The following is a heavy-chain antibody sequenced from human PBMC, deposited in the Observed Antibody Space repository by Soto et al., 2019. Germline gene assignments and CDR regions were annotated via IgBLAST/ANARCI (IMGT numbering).Heavy chain of an antibody. CDR2: INHSGST. Sequence: SETLSLTCAVHGGSFSGYYWSWIRQPPGKGLEWIGEINHSGSTNYNPSLKSRVTISVDTSKNQFSLKLSSVTAADTAVYYCAKDSSGYYPWGQGTLVTVSS. D-gene: IGHD3-22*01. CDR1: GGSFSGYY. CDR3: AKDSSGYYP. V-gene: IGHV4-34*01. J-gene: IGHJ5*02.